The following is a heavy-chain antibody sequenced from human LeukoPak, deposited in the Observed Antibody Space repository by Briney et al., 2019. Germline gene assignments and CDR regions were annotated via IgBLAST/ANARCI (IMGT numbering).Heavy chain of an antibody. Sequence: SETLSLTCTVSGGSISSSSYYWGWIRQPPGKGLEWIGSIYHSGSTYYNPSLKSRVTISVDTSKNQFSLKLSSVTAADTAVYYCARRRQGYFDYWGQGTLVTVSS. CDR3: ARRRQGYFDY. CDR1: GGSISSSSYY. J-gene: IGHJ4*02. CDR2: IYHSGST. V-gene: IGHV4-39*07.